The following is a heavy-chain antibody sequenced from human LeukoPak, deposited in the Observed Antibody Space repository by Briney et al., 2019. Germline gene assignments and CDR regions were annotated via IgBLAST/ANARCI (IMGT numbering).Heavy chain of an antibody. D-gene: IGHD1-26*01. CDR1: GGTFISYA. CDR3: ARELSSGSYTRSYYFDY. V-gene: IGHV1-69*04. Sequence: ASVKVSCKASGGTFISYAISWVRQAPGQGLEWMGRIIPIFGIANYAQKFQGRVTITADKSTSTAYMELSSLRSEDTAVYYCARELSSGSYTRSYYFDYWGQGTLVTVSS. J-gene: IGHJ4*02. CDR2: IIPIFGIA.